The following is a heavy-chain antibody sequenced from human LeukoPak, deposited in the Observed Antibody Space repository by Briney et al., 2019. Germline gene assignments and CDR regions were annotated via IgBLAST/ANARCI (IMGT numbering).Heavy chain of an antibody. D-gene: IGHD2-15*01. CDR3: AKASAVVVVAAKYFDH. CDR1: EFSVGSNY. Sequence: GGSLRLSCAASEFSVGSNYMTWVRQAPGKGLEWVSLIYSGGSTYYADSVKGRFTISRDNSKNTLYLQMNSLRAEDTAVYYCAKASAVVVVAAKYFDHWGQGTLVTVSS. CDR2: IYSGGST. V-gene: IGHV3-53*01. J-gene: IGHJ4*02.